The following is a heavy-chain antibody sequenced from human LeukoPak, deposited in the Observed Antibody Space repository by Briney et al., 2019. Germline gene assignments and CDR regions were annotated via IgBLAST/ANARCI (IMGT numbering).Heavy chain of an antibody. V-gene: IGHV3-43D*03. CDR3: AKSKKGSAFAHFDF. Sequence: GGSLRLSCAASGFIFNDYVMHWVRQAPGKGLEWVSLITWDGGNTYYADSLKGRFTISRDNSKNSLYLQMNSLRAEDTALYYCAKSKKGSAFAHFDFWGQGTLVTVSS. CDR1: GFIFNDYV. D-gene: IGHD3-10*01. J-gene: IGHJ4*02. CDR2: ITWDGGNT.